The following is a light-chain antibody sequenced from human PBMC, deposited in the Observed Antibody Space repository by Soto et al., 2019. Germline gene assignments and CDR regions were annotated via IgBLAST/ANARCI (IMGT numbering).Light chain of an antibody. V-gene: IGLV2-11*01. J-gene: IGLJ1*01. CDR3: CSYGGTYV. Sequence: QSALTQPRSVSGSPGQSVTISCTGTSSDVAVYNFVSWYQQHPGKAQTLMIYDVTKRPSWVPDRFSVSKSCNTGFLTISGLQAEDEADYYCCSYGGTYVFGTGTKVTVL. CDR2: DVT. CDR1: SSDVAVYNF.